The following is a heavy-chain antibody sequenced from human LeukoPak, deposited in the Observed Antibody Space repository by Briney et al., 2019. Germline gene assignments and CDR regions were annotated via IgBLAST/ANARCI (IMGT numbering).Heavy chain of an antibody. J-gene: IGHJ5*02. D-gene: IGHD6-13*01. CDR2: ISSSSSYI. CDR1: GFTFSSYS. V-gene: IGHV3-21*04. Sequence: PGGSLRLSCAASGFTFSSYSMNWVRQAPGKGLEWVSSISSSSSYIYYADSVKGRFTISRDNAKNSLYLQMNSLRAEDTAVYYCAKIRGSSWYGTSWGQGTLVTASS. CDR3: AKIRGSSWYGTS.